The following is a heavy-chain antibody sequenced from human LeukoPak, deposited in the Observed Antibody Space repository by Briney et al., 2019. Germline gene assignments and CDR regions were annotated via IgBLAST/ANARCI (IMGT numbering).Heavy chain of an antibody. V-gene: IGHV4-34*01. CDR3: GRGGRRSGSFSNWFGP. CDR1: GGSFSGYH. Sequence: SETLSLTCTVNGGSFSGYHWSWIRQPPGKGLEWIGEISHSGSTNHNPSLKSRVTISVDTSKNLFSLKLTSVTAADTGVYYCGRGGRRSGSFSNWFGPWGQGTLVTVSS. CDR2: ISHSGST. J-gene: IGHJ5*02. D-gene: IGHD1-26*01.